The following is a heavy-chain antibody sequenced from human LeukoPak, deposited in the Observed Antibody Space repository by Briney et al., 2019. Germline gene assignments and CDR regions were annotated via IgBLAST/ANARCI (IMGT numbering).Heavy chain of an antibody. V-gene: IGHV3-23*01. Sequence: PGESLRLSCAASGFTFSSYAMSWVRQAPGKGLEWVSSISGSGGDTYYGDSVKGRFTISRDNSKNTLSLQVNSLRAEDTAVFYCAKGRISGDAGLDYWGQGTLVTVSS. CDR3: AKGRISGDAGLDY. CDR1: GFTFSSYA. CDR2: ISGSGGDT. J-gene: IGHJ4*02. D-gene: IGHD6-13*01.